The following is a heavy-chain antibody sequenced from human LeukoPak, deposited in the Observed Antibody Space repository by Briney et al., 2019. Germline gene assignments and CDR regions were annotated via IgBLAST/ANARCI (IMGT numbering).Heavy chain of an antibody. CDR2: INPSGGST. CDR1: GYTFTSYY. D-gene: IGHD4-23*01. V-gene: IGHV1-46*01. Sequence: ASVKVSCKASGYTFTSYYMPWVRQAPGQGLEWMGIINPSGGSTSYAQKFQGRVTMTRDTSTSTVYMELSSLRSEDTAVYYCARIRSGGPYYYGMDVWGQGTTVTVSS. J-gene: IGHJ6*02. CDR3: ARIRSGGPYYYGMDV.